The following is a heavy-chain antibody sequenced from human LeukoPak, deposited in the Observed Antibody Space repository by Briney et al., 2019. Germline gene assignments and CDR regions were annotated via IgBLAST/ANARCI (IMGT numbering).Heavy chain of an antibody. D-gene: IGHD2-2*01. Sequence: SETLSLTCAVYGGSFSGYYWSWIRQPPGKGLEWIGEINHSGSTNYNPSLKSRVTISVDTSKNQFSLKLSSVTAADTAVYYCARGFGGDCSSTSCYVDFDHWGQGTLVTVSS. J-gene: IGHJ4*02. CDR2: INHSGST. CDR1: GGSFSGYY. V-gene: IGHV4-34*01. CDR3: ARGFGGDCSSTSCYVDFDH.